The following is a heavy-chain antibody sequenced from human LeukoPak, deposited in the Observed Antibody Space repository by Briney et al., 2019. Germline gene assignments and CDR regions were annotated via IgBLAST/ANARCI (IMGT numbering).Heavy chain of an antibody. CDR3: ARARSGSYYSHDYYFDY. D-gene: IGHD1-26*01. CDR2: INPNSGGT. CDR1: GYTFTGYY. Sequence: ASVKVSCKASGYTFTGYYMHWVRQAPGQGLEWMGWINPNSGGTNYAQKFQGRVTMTRDTSISTAYMELSSLRSEDMAVYYCARARSGSYYSHDYYFDYWGQGTLVTVSS. V-gene: IGHV1-2*02. J-gene: IGHJ4*02.